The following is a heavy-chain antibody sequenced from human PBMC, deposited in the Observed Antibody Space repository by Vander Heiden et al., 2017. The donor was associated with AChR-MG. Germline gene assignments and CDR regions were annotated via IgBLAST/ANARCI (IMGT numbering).Heavy chain of an antibody. V-gene: IGHV1-69*06. CDR2: IIAVGETV. D-gene: IGHD3-22*01. J-gene: IGHJ4*02. CDR3: GAGEGPLYYNSSCYFDY. Sequence: QVQLVQSGAEVKKPGSSVKFSCKASGGTSTSYAICWVRQAGGEGLEMVGWIIAVGETVNDQKKHQGRTMIAANTTTTTAMVGRSMMTAEAAVFYCGAGEGPLYYNSSCYFDYWGQGTLVTVSS. CDR1: GGTSTSYA.